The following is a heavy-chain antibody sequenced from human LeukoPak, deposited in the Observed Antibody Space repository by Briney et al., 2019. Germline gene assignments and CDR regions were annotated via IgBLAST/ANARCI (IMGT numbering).Heavy chain of an antibody. CDR1: GYTFTNYW. Sequence: GESLKISCKGSGYTFTNYWIAWVRQMPGKGLEWMGNIFPGDSDTRYSPSFQGQVTISADKSISTAYLQWSSLKASDTAMYYCARQGWQQLVPYYFDYWGRGILVTVSS. J-gene: IGHJ4*02. CDR2: IFPGDSDT. D-gene: IGHD6-13*01. CDR3: ARQGWQQLVPYYFDY. V-gene: IGHV5-51*01.